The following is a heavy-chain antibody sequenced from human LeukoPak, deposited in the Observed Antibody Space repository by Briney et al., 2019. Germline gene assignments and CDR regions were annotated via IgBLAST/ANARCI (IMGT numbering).Heavy chain of an antibody. V-gene: IGHV4-39*07. J-gene: IGHJ4*02. Sequence: PSETLSLTCTVSSGSISTSNYYWGWVRQPPGKALEWIGNIFYSGSTYYSPSLKSRVTISLNTSRNQFSLKLNSVTAADTAVYYCARVGIYGDYGRYFDYWGQGTLVTVSS. CDR1: SGSISTSNYY. D-gene: IGHD4-17*01. CDR3: ARVGIYGDYGRYFDY. CDR2: IFYSGST.